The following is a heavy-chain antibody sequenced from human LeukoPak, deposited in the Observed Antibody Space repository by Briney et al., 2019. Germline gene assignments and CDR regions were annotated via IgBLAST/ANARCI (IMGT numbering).Heavy chain of an antibody. V-gene: IGHV1-2*02. CDR1: GYTFTSYY. CDR3: AREGGPQLAYGSWFDP. Sequence: RWASVTVSCTASGYTFTSYYMHWVRQAPGQGLEWMGCINTNSGGTNYAQKFQGRVTMTRDTSISTAYMELSRLRSDDTAVYYCAREGGPQLAYGSWFDPWGQGTLVTVSS. D-gene: IGHD2-15*01. J-gene: IGHJ5*02. CDR2: INTNSGGT.